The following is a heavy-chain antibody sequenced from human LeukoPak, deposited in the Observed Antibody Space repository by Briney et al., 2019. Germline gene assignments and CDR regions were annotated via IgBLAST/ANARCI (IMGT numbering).Heavy chain of an antibody. Sequence: PSETLSLTCAVYGGSFSGYYWSWIRQPPGKGLEWIGEINHSGSTNYNPSLKSRVTISVDTSKNQFSLKLSSVTAADTAVYYCARGPKNRGYSYKNWFDPWGQGTLVTASS. J-gene: IGHJ5*02. D-gene: IGHD5-18*01. CDR1: GGSFSGYY. V-gene: IGHV4-34*01. CDR3: ARGPKNRGYSYKNWFDP. CDR2: INHSGST.